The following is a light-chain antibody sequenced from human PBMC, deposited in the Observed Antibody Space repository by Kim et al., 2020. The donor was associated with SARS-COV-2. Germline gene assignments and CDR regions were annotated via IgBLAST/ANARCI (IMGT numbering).Light chain of an antibody. V-gene: IGLV1-51*01. CDR2: DNN. Sequence: QKGTRSCSGSSSNIGYNYESWYQRLPGTAPKLLIYDNNKRPAGVPDRLSGSRSGTSAALGITGLQTGDEADYYCGTWDSSLSAVVFGGGTQLTVL. J-gene: IGLJ2*01. CDR1: SSNIGYNY. CDR3: GTWDSSLSAVV.